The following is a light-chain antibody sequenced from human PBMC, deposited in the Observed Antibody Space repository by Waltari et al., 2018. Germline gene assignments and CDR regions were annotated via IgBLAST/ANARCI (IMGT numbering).Light chain of an antibody. V-gene: IGLV2-23*03. CDR1: SSDVWSSHV. J-gene: IGLJ2*01. CDR2: EGS. CDR3: CSYAGSSTFVV. Sequence: QSALTQPASVSGSPGQPFPIPCTGTSSDVWSSHVVSCYQQHPGKAPKLMFYEGSKRPSGVSNRFSGSKSGNTASLTISGLQAEDEADYYCCSYAGSSTFVVFGGGTKLTVL.